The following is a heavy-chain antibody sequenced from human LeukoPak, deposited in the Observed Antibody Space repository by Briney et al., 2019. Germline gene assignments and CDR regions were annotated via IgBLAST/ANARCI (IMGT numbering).Heavy chain of an antibody. V-gene: IGHV3-21*01. CDR3: ARDDYTYYDFWSGPDY. Sequence: PGGSLRLSCAASGFTFSSYTIHWVRQAPGKGLEWVSSISGSETYKYYADSVKGRFTISRDNAKNSLYLQMNSLRAEDTAVYYCARDDYTYYDFWSGPDYWGQGTLVTVSS. CDR2: ISGSETYK. D-gene: IGHD3-3*01. CDR1: GFTFSSYT. J-gene: IGHJ4*02.